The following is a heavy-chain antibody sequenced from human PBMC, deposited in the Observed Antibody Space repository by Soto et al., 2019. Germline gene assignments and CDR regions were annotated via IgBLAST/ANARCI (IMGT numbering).Heavy chain of an antibody. Sequence: GGSLRLSCAASGFTFSSYAMSWVRQAPGKGLEWVSAISGSGGSTYYADSVKGRFTISRDNSKNTLYLQMNSLRAEDTAVYYCAKDQSGVGATLRSVTYYFDYWGQGTLVTVSS. CDR3: AKDQSGVGATLRSVTYYFDY. CDR1: GFTFSSYA. CDR2: ISGSGGST. V-gene: IGHV3-23*01. J-gene: IGHJ4*02. D-gene: IGHD1-26*01.